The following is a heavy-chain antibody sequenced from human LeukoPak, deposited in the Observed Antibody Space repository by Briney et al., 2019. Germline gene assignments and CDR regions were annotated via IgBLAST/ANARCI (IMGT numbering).Heavy chain of an antibody. V-gene: IGHV4-34*01. CDR3: ARQQLPPRWLQFAGGAFDI. CDR1: GGSFSEYY. J-gene: IGHJ3*02. CDR2: INHSGDT. Sequence: SETLSLTCAVYGGSFSEYYWSWIRQAPGKGLEWVGEINHSGDTNYNPSLKSRVTISVDTSKNQFSLKLSSVTAADTAVYYCARQQLPPRWLQFAGGAFDIWGQGTMVTVSS. D-gene: IGHD5-24*01.